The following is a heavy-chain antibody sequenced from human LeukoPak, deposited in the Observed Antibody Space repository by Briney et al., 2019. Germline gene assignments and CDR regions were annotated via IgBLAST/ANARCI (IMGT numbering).Heavy chain of an antibody. CDR3: VSPRGFSYGYFDY. J-gene: IGHJ4*02. CDR2: IYSSGTT. D-gene: IGHD5-18*01. V-gene: IGHV4-39*01. CDR1: GGSISSSTSF. Sequence: SETLSLTCTVSGGSISSSTSFWGWIRQPPGKGLEWIGTIYSSGTTYYNPSLKSRVTISVDTSKNQFSLRLSSVTAADTAVYYCVSPRGFSYGYFDYWGQGTLVTVSS.